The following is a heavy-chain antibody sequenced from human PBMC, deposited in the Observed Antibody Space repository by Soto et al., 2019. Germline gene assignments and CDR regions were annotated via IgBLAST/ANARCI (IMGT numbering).Heavy chain of an antibody. CDR3: ARAKGYCSGGSCYGAFDI. Sequence: QVQLVESGGGVVQPGRSLRLSCAASGFTFSSYGMHWVRQAPGKGLEWVAVIWYDGSNKYYADSVKGRFTISRDNSKNTLYLQMNSLRAEDTAVYYCARAKGYCSGGSCYGAFDIWGQGTMVTVSS. CDR2: IWYDGSNK. D-gene: IGHD2-15*01. J-gene: IGHJ3*02. CDR1: GFTFSSYG. V-gene: IGHV3-33*01.